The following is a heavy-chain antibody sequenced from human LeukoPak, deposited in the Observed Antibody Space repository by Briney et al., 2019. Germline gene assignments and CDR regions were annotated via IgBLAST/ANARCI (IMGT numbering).Heavy chain of an antibody. CDR3: ARGLLYGWDYYYYMDV. CDR2: MNPNSGNT. V-gene: IGHV1-8*03. Sequence: ASVKVSCRASGYTFTSYDINWMRQATGQGLEWMGWMNPNSGNTGYAQKFQGRVTITRNTSISTAYMELSSLRSEDTAVYYCARGLLYGWDYYYYMDVWGKGTTVTVSS. J-gene: IGHJ6*03. CDR1: GYTFTSYD. D-gene: IGHD2-8*02.